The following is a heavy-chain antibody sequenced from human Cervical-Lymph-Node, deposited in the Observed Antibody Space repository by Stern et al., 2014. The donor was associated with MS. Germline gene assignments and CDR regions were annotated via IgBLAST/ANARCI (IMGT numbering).Heavy chain of an antibody. Sequence: VQLVESGGGVVQPGRSLRLSCAASGFTFSSYGMHWVRQAPGKGLEWVAVISYDGSNKYYADSVKGRFTISRDNSKNTLYLQMNSRRAEDTAVYYCASPADDYGDYYFDYWGQGTLVTVSS. V-gene: IGHV3-30*03. D-gene: IGHD4-17*01. CDR1: GFTFSSYG. J-gene: IGHJ4*02. CDR2: ISYDGSNK. CDR3: ASPADDYGDYYFDY.